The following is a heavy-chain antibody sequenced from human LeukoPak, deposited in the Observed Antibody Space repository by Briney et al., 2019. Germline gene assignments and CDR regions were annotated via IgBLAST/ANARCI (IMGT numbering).Heavy chain of an antibody. CDR1: GFTFSSYW. CDR2: INTDGSTT. Sequence: GGSLRLSCAASGFTFSSYWMNWVRQVPGKGLVWVSRINTDGSTTNYADSVKGRFTISRDNATNTLYLQMNSLRVEDTAVYYCARGAMPDYWGQGTLVTVSS. J-gene: IGHJ4*02. V-gene: IGHV3-74*01. CDR3: ARGAMPDY. D-gene: IGHD2-2*01.